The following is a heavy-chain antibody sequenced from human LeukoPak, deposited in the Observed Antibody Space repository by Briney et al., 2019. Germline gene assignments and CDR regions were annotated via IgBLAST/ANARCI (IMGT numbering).Heavy chain of an antibody. D-gene: IGHD5-18*01. V-gene: IGHV4-61*02. J-gene: IGHJ6*02. Sequence: PSETLSLTCTVSGGSISSGSYYWSWIRQPAGKGLEWIGRIYTSGSTNYNPSLKSRVTISVDTSKNQFSLKLSSVTAADTAVYYCARTAMVKDYYYYDMDVWGQGTTVTVSS. CDR3: ARTAMVKDYYYYDMDV. CDR2: IYTSGST. CDR1: GGSISSGSYY.